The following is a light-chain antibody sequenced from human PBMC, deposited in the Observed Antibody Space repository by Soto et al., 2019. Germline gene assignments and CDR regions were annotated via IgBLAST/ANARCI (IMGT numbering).Light chain of an antibody. Sequence: QSALVQPASVSGSPGQSITISCTGTSSDVSGYNYVSWYQQHPDKAPKLMIYDVSNRPSGVSNRFSGSKSGNTASLTISGLQAEDDADYYCSSYTTSSLVIFGGGTKLTVL. CDR2: DVS. J-gene: IGLJ2*01. CDR1: SSDVSGYNY. V-gene: IGLV2-14*01. CDR3: SSYTTSSLVI.